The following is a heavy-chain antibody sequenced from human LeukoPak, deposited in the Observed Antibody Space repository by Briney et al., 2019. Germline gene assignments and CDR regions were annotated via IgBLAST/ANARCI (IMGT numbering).Heavy chain of an antibody. V-gene: IGHV3-30*04. CDR1: GFTFSNYA. CDR2: ISYDDTNK. CDR3: ARGRYSSSQFDY. Sequence: PGGSLRLSCAASGFTFSNYALHWVRQAPGKGLEWVAVISYDDTNKYYVDSVKGRFTISRDNAKNSLYLQMNSLRAEDTAVYYCARGRYSSSQFDYWGQGTLVTVSS. J-gene: IGHJ4*02. D-gene: IGHD6-13*01.